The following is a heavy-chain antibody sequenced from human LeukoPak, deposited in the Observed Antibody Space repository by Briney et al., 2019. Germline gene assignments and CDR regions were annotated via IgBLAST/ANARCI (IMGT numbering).Heavy chain of an antibody. CDR3: ARRGTIGTTTVDY. J-gene: IGHJ4*02. CDR2: INHSGST. CDR1: GGSFSGYY. D-gene: IGHD1-1*01. Sequence: SETLSLTCAVYGGSFSGYYWSWIRQPPGKGLEWIGEINHSGSTNYNPSLKSRVTISVDTSKNQFSLRLNSVTAADTAVYYCARRGTIGTTTVDYWGQGTPVTVSS. V-gene: IGHV4-34*01.